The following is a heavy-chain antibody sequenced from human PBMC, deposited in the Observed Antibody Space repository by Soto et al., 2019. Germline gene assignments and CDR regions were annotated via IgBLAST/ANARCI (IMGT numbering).Heavy chain of an antibody. CDR2: IIPIFGTA. J-gene: IGHJ4*02. V-gene: IGHV1-69*01. CDR1: GGTFSSYA. D-gene: IGHD6-13*01. CDR3: ARVNPYRAAARKRYYFDY. Sequence: QVQLVQSGAEVKKPGSSVKVSCKASGGTFSSYAISWVRQAPGQGLEWMGGIIPIFGTANYAQKFQGRVTITADESTSTAYKELSSLRSEDTAVYYCARVNPYRAAARKRYYFDYWGQGTLVTVSS.